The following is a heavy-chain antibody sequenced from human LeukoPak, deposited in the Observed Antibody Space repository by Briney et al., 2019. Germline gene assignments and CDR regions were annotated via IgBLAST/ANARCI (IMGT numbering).Heavy chain of an antibody. V-gene: IGHV3-30*02. Sequence: GGSLRLSCAASGFTFSNYSMHWVRQAPGKGLEWVAFIRYDGSNKYYADSVKGRFTISRDNSKNTLYLQMNSLRAEDTAVYYCAKDATPYGYSGYESDYWGQGTLVTVSS. CDR1: GFTFSNYS. CDR2: IRYDGSNK. CDR3: AKDATPYGYSGYESDY. D-gene: IGHD5-12*01. J-gene: IGHJ4*02.